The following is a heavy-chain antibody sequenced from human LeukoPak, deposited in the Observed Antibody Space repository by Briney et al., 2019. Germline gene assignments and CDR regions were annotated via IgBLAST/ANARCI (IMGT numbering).Heavy chain of an antibody. CDR2: IKQDGRET. V-gene: IGHV3-7*01. Sequence: GGSLRLSCVVSGFSFSNYWMDLVRQAPGKGLEWVAFIKQDGRETAYADSVNGRFTISRDNAKNSLYLQMNSLRVEDTAVYYCATRGDLSWFGALRHWSQGTLVTVSS. CDR1: GFSFSNYW. CDR3: ATRGDLSWFGALRH. D-gene: IGHD3-16*02. J-gene: IGHJ4*02.